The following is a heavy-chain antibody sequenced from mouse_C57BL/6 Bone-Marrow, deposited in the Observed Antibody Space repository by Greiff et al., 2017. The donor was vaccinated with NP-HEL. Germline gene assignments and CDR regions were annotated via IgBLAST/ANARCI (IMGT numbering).Heavy chain of an antibody. J-gene: IGHJ2*01. CDR1: GYTFTDYE. CDR3: TQPLCLFDY. CDR2: IDPETGGT. V-gene: IGHV1-15*01. D-gene: IGHD6-2*01. Sequence: QVHVKQSGAELVRPGASVTLSCKASGYTFTDYEMHWVKQTPVHGLEWIGAIDPETGGTAYNQKFKGKAILTADKSSSTAYMERRSLTSEDSAVYYCTQPLCLFDYWGQGTTLTVAS.